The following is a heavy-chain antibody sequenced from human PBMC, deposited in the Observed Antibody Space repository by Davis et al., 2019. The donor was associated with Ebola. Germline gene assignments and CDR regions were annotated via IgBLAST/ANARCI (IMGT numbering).Heavy chain of an antibody. CDR3: TRRGRFDP. CDR1: GYSFTTYG. V-gene: IGHV1-8*02. J-gene: IGHJ5*02. Sequence: ASVKVSCKASGYSFTTYGMHWVRQAPGQGLEWMGWMNPNSGNTGYAQKFQGRVTMTRNASISTAYMELSSLRSEDTALYYCTRRGRFDPWGQGTLVTVSS. CDR2: MNPNSGNT.